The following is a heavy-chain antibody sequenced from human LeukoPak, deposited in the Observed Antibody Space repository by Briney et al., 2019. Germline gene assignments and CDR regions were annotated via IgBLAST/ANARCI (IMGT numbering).Heavy chain of an antibody. J-gene: IGHJ4*02. CDR1: GYTFSSYD. V-gene: IGHV1-8*01. D-gene: IGHD3-22*01. CDR3: ARAGDYYDSSTFSAAIYS. CDR2: MNPNSGDT. Sequence: ASVTVSCKASGYTFSSYDINWVRQATGQGLEWMGWMNPNSGDTAYAQKFQGRVTMTRDTSISTAYMELSSLRSEDTAVYYCARAGDYYDSSTFSAAIYSWGQGTLVTVSS.